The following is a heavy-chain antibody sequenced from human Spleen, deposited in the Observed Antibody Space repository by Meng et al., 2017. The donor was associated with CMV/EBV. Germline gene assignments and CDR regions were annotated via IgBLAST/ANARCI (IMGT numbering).Heavy chain of an antibody. Sequence: GESLKISCAASGFTFSSYAMHWVRQAPGKGLEWVAVISYDGSNKYYADSVKGRFTISRDNSKNTLYLQMNSLRAEDTAVYYCARDFVDCSSTSCYTGDLLRGWGQGTLVTVSS. D-gene: IGHD2-2*02. CDR3: ARDFVDCSSTSCYTGDLLRG. V-gene: IGHV3-30*04. CDR1: GFTFSSYA. CDR2: ISYDGSNK. J-gene: IGHJ4*02.